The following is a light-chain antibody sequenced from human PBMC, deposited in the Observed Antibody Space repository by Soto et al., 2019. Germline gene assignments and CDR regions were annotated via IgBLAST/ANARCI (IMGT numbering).Light chain of an antibody. CDR1: QSVSSN. Sequence: EIVMTQSPATLSVSPGERATLSCRASQSVSSNLAWYQQKPGQAPRLLIYDAYIRASGVPARFSGSGSGTEFTLTISGLQSEDFAVYFCQHYKTWPLAFGGGTKVEIK. CDR2: DAY. CDR3: QHYKTWPLA. J-gene: IGKJ4*01. V-gene: IGKV3-15*01.